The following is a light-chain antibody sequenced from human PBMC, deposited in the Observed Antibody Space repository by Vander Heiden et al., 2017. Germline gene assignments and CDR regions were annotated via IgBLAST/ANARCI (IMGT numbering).Light chain of an antibody. CDR2: KDS. CDR1: ALPKQY. CDR3: QSADSSGTPWV. Sequence: SNELTQTHSVSVSPGQTARITCSGDALPKQYAYWYQQKPGQAPVLVIYKDSERPSGIPERFSGSSSGTTVTLTISGVQAEDEADYYCQSADSSGTPWVFGGGTKLTVL. J-gene: IGLJ2*01. V-gene: IGLV3-25*03.